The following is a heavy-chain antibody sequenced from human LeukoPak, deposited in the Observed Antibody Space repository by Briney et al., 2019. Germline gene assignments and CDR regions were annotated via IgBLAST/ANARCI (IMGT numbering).Heavy chain of an antibody. CDR3: AKPWHSSGWYYDY. Sequence: PGGSLRLSCAASGFTFSSYAMSWVRQAPGKGLEWVSVISGSGGRTYYADSVKGRFTISRDNSKNTLYLQMNSLRAEDTAVYYCAKPWHSSGWYYDYWGQGTLVTFST. V-gene: IGHV3-23*01. J-gene: IGHJ4*02. CDR2: ISGSGGRT. CDR1: GFTFSSYA. D-gene: IGHD6-19*01.